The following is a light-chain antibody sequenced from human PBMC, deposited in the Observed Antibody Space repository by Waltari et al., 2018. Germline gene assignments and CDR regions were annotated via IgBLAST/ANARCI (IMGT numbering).Light chain of an antibody. J-gene: IGKJ3*01. CDR3: QQYYTTPRT. CDR1: QSVLYSSNDKNY. Sequence: DIVMTQSPDSLAVSLGERATINCKSSQSVLYSSNDKNYLAWYQQKPGQPPKLLIYWASTRGSGVPDRFSGSGSGTDFTLTISSLQAEDVALYYCQQYYTTPRTVGPGTKVDIK. V-gene: IGKV4-1*01. CDR2: WAS.